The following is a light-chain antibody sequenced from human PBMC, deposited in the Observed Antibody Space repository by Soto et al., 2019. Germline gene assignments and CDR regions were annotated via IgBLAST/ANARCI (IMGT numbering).Light chain of an antibody. CDR2: EVS. J-gene: IGLJ2*01. Sequence: QSALTQPASVSGSPGQSITISCTGTSSDVGGYNYVSWYQQYPGKAPKLMIHEVSNRPSGVSNRFSGSKSGNTASLTISGLQAEDEADYYCSSYTSISTVVFGGGTKLTVL. CDR1: SSDVGGYNY. V-gene: IGLV2-14*01. CDR3: SSYTSISTVV.